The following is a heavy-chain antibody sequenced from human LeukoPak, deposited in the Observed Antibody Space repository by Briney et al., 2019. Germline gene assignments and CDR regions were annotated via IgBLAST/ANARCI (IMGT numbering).Heavy chain of an antibody. CDR2: ISGSGGST. CDR1: GFTFSSYA. V-gene: IGHV3-23*01. D-gene: IGHD4-17*01. CDR3: APRPTVTIDY. Sequence: GGSLRLSCAASGFTFSSYAMTWVRQAPGKGLEWVSSISGSGGSTNYADSVKGRFTISRDNSQNTLYLQMNSLRAEDTAVYYCAPRPTVTIDYWGQGILVTVSS. J-gene: IGHJ4*02.